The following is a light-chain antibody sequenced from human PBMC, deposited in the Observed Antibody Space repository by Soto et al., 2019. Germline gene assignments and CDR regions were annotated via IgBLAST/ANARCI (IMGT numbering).Light chain of an antibody. J-gene: IGKJ4*01. V-gene: IGKV1-39*01. Sequence: DIQMTQSPSSLSASVGDTVTITCRASHPISLYLSWYQQKPGKAPKLLMSATSRLQSGVPSRFSGSGSGTGFTLTITSLQPEDFATYYCQHSYTTPLTFGGGTRVQI. CDR1: HPISLY. CDR3: QHSYTTPLT. CDR2: ATS.